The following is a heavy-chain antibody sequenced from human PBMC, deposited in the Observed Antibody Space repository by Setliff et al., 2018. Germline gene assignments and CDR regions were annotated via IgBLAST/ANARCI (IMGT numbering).Heavy chain of an antibody. CDR3: ARLPGYCSGGRCYGYYTFDI. CDR2: INYSGTT. CDR1: GDSISSSSYY. J-gene: IGHJ3*02. V-gene: IGHV4-39*01. D-gene: IGHD2-15*01. Sequence: PSETLSLTCSVSGDSISSSSYYWGWIRQSPGKGLEWIGSINYSGTTYYNPSLQSRVSISRDTSQNRFSLEVTSVTATDTAMYCRARLPGYCSGGRCYGYYTFDIWGQGTMVTVSS.